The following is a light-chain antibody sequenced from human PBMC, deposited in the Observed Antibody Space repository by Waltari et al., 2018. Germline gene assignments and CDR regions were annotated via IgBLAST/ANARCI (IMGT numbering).Light chain of an antibody. Sequence: QSALTQPASVSGSPGQSITISCTGTNTDVGGYNFFSWYQQPPGKAPQLMIYDVSNRPSGVSKRFSGSKAGNTASLTISGLQAEDEADYYCSSYTSSTTLVFGGGTKLTVL. CDR2: DVS. J-gene: IGLJ3*02. CDR3: SSYTSSTTLV. V-gene: IGLV2-14*03. CDR1: NTDVGGYNF.